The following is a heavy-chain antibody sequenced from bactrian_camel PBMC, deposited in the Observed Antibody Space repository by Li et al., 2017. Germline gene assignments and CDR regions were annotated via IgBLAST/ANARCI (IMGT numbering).Heavy chain of an antibody. D-gene: IGHD6*01. CDR1: GYTYSSYC. J-gene: IGHJ4*01. V-gene: IGHV3S53*01. Sequence: HVQLVESGGGLVQPGGSLRLSCAASGYTYSSYCMGWFRQASGEEREGVATIAIDGSTIYAEAVKGRFTISQDNAENTLYLQLSSLNTEDTGMYYCGPGRNDVLRERRYRGEGTQVTVS. CDR3: GPGRNDVLRERRY. CDR2: IAIDGST.